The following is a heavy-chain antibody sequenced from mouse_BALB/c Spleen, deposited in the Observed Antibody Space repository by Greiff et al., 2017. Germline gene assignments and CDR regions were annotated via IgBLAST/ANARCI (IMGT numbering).Heavy chain of an antibody. CDR3: ARGSIRGYFDV. CDR2: IDPANGNT. Sequence: EVQLQQSGAELVKPGASVKLSCTASGFNIKDTYMHWVKQRPEQGLEWIGRIDPANGNTKYDPKFQGKATITADTSSNTAYLQLSSLTSEDTAVYYCARGSIRGYFDVWGAGTTVTVSS. J-gene: IGHJ1*01. D-gene: IGHD1-3*01. V-gene: IGHV14-3*02. CDR1: GFNIKDTY.